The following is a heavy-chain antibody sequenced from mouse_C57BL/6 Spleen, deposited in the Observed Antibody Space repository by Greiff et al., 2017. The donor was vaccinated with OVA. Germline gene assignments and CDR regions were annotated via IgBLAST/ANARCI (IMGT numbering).Heavy chain of an antibody. CDR2: IWSGGST. Sequence: VKLQESGPGLVQPSQSLSISCTVSGFSLTSYGVHWVRQSPGKGLEWLGVIWSGGSTDYNAAFISRLSISKDNTTSQVFFKMNSLQADDTAIYYCARYDYEGAMDYWGQGTSVTVSS. D-gene: IGHD2-4*01. J-gene: IGHJ4*01. V-gene: IGHV2-2*01. CDR1: GFSLTSYG. CDR3: ARYDYEGAMDY.